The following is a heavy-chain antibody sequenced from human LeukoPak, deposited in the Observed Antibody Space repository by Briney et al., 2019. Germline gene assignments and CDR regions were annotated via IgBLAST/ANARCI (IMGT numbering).Heavy chain of an antibody. J-gene: IGHJ6*02. D-gene: IGHD2-15*01. CDR3: ARARLRYCSGGSCYSMDV. V-gene: IGHV3-23*01. CDR1: GFTFSSYA. CDR2: ISGSGGST. Sequence: TGGSLRLSCAASGFTFSSYAMSWVRQAPGKGLEWVSAISGSGGSTYYADSVKGRFTISRDNSKNTLYLQMNSLRAEDTAVYYCARARLRYCSGGSCYSMDVWGQGTTVTVSS.